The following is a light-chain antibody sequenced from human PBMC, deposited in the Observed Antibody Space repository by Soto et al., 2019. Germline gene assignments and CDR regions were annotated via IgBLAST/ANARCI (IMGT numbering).Light chain of an antibody. CDR1: QGIGSY. CDR3: QQLNSYPRT. CDR2: AAS. Sequence: DIQLTQSPSFLSASVGDRVTITCRASQGIGSYLAWYQQRPGKAPKLLIYAASTLQSGVPSRFSGSGSGTEFTLTISSLQPEDFATFYCQQLNSYPRTFGQGTQLEIK. J-gene: IGKJ2*01. V-gene: IGKV1-9*01.